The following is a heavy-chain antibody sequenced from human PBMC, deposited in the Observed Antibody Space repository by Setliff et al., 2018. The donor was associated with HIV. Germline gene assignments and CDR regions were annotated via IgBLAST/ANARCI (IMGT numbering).Heavy chain of an antibody. Sequence: ASVKVSCKASGYTFTDYYIHWVQQAPGKGLEWMGRVDPDDGKTIYAEKFQGRVTITSDKSTDTAYMKLSSLRSDDTAVYYCAADRADFIPVASFDRWGQGTLVTVSS. V-gene: IGHV1-69-2*01. J-gene: IGHJ4*02. CDR2: VDPDDGKT. CDR3: AADRADFIPVASFDR. CDR1: GYTFTDYY. D-gene: IGHD6-19*01.